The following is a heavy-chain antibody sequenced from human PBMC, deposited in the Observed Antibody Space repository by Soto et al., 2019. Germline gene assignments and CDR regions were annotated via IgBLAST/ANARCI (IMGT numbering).Heavy chain of an antibody. CDR3: ARDLEEKVTGRGAFGT. CDR2: FSYVGYT. D-gene: IGHD2-21*02. Sequence: QVQLQESGQGLVKPSQTLSLTCTVSGGSIRNDNFYWSYLRQRPGKGLEWLGYFSYVGYTYYNPSLTSRVIISVRTANNQFSLIVNSVTGADTAVYCCARDLEEKVTGRGAFGTWGRGTLVTVSS. J-gene: IGHJ3*01. CDR1: GGSIRNDNFY. V-gene: IGHV4-31*03.